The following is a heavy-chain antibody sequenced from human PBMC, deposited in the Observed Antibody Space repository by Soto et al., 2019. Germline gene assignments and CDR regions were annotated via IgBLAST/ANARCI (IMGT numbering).Heavy chain of an antibody. D-gene: IGHD1-1*01. V-gene: IGHV4-34*01. CDR1: GGSLSGYY. CDR3: ARDRRHWNY. Sequence: SETLSLTCGVSGGSLSGYYWSWIRQSPGKGLEWIGEINHSGSTTYNPSLKSRVTISIDTSKNQFSLKLNSVTAADTAVYYCARDRRHWNYWGQGTLVTVSS. CDR2: INHSGST. J-gene: IGHJ4*02.